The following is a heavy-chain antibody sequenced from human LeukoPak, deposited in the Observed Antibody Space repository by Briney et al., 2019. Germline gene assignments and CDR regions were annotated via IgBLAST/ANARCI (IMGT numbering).Heavy chain of an antibody. CDR2: IYYSGST. V-gene: IGHV4-59*08. CDR1: GGSISSYC. Sequence: PSETLSLTCTVSGGSISSYCWSWIRQPPGKGLEWIGYIYYSGSTNYNPSLKSRVTISVDTSKNQFSLKLSSVTAADTAVYYCAMTATRYYGMDVWGQGTTVTVSS. CDR3: AMTATRYYGMDV. J-gene: IGHJ6*01.